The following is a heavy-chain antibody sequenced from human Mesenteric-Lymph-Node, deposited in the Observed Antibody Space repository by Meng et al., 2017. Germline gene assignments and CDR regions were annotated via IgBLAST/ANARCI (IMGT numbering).Heavy chain of an antibody. J-gene: IGHJ4*02. CDR3: ARSGSWFALDY. Sequence: GSLRLSCAVYGGSFRGYKWTWVRQPPGKGLEWIGEIDHSGGTNYNPSLKSRVTISLDTSKNHFSLNVRSVTAADTAVYYCARSGSWFALDYWGQGTLVTVSS. V-gene: IGHV4-34*01. D-gene: IGHD6-13*01. CDR1: GGSFRGYK. CDR2: IDHSGGT.